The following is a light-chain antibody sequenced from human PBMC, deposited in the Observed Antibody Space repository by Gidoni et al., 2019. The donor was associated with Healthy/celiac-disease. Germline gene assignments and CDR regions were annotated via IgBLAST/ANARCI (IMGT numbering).Light chain of an antibody. Sequence: DIQMSQSPSSLSAPVGYRVTITCRASQSISSYLNWYQQKPEEAPKLLTYAASSLRSGVPTWFSSSGSRADFTLTISSLQPEDFATYCYQHSYSTRWTFGQXTKVEIK. J-gene: IGKJ1*01. CDR3: QHSYSTRWT. CDR2: AAS. V-gene: IGKV1-39*01. CDR1: QSISSY.